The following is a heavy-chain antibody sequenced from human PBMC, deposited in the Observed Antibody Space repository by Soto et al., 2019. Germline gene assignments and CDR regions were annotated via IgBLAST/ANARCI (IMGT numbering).Heavy chain of an antibody. CDR2: INHSGST. J-gene: IGHJ4*02. D-gene: IGHD2-15*01. V-gene: IGHV4-34*01. CDR1: GGSFSGYY. Sequence: SETLSLTCAVYGGSFSGYYWSWIRQPPGKGLEWIGEINHSGSTNYNPSLKSRDTISVDTSKNQFSLKLSSVTAADTAVYYCARGHCSGGSCYSFDYWGQGTLVTVSS. CDR3: ARGHCSGGSCYSFDY.